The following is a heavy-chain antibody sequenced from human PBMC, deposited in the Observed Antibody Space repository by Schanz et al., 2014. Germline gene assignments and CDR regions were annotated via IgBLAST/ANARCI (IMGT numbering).Heavy chain of an antibody. D-gene: IGHD5-12*01. J-gene: IGHJ4*02. Sequence: EVQLVESGGGLVQPGNSLRLSCAASGFTFSRNAMNWVRQAPGKGLEWVSYISRSSSTIYYADSVKGRFTFSRDNSKNTLYLQMNSPRAEDTDIYSCAKDMARGGYNWVFDSWGQGTLVTVSS. V-gene: IGHV3-48*01. CDR1: GFTFSRNA. CDR3: AKDMARGGYNWVFDS. CDR2: ISRSSSTI.